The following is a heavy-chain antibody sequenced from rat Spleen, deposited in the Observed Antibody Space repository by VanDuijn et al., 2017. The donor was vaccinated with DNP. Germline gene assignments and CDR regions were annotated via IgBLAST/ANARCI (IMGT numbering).Heavy chain of an antibody. D-gene: IGHD4-3*01. CDR3: ARWNSGHFDY. Sequence: EVQLVESGGGLVQPGRSLKLSCTASGFTFSDYYMAWVRQAPTKGLECVAYIGYDGVGTYCGESVRGRFTISRDNAKSTLYLQMNSLRSEDMATYYCARWNSGHFDYWGQGVMVTVSS. V-gene: IGHV5-22*01. J-gene: IGHJ2*01. CDR1: GFTFSDYY. CDR2: IGYDGVGT.